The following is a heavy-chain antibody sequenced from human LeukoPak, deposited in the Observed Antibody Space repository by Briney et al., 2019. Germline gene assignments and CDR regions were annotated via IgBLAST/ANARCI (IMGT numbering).Heavy chain of an antibody. CDR2: IYYSGST. D-gene: IGHD4-11*01. CDR1: GGSISSSSYY. J-gene: IGHJ4*02. CDR3: ASRDITTVSFDY. Sequence: SETLSLTCTVSGGSISSSSYYWGWIRQPPGKGLEWIGSIYYSGSTYYNPSLKSRVTISVDTSKSQFSLKLSSVTAADTAVYYCASRDITTVSFDYWGQGTLVTVSS. V-gene: IGHV4-39*01.